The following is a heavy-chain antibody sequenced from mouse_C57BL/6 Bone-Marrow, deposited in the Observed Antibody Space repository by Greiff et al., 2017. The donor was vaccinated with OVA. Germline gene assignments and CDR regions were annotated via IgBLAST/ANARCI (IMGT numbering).Heavy chain of an antibody. D-gene: IGHD1-1*01. Sequence: QVQLQQPGAELVMPGASVKLSCKASGYTFTSYWMHWVKQRPGQGLEWIGEIDPSDSYTNYNQKFKGKSTLTVDKSSSTAYMQLSSLTSEDSAVYYCARLSITTVDDYWGQGTTLTGSS. CDR1: GYTFTSYW. CDR2: IDPSDSYT. V-gene: IGHV1-69*01. CDR3: ARLSITTVDDY. J-gene: IGHJ2*01.